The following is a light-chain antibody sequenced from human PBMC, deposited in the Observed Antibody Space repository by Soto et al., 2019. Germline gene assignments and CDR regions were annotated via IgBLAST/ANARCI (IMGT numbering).Light chain of an antibody. Sequence: DIQMTQSPSSLSASVGARVTITCRASQSISSYLIWYQQKPGKAPKLLIYLASSLQSGVPSRFSGSGSGTDFTLTISSLQPEDFATYYCQQSYSTPYTFGQGTKLEIK. CDR2: LAS. J-gene: IGKJ2*01. V-gene: IGKV1-39*01. CDR1: QSISSY. CDR3: QQSYSTPYT.